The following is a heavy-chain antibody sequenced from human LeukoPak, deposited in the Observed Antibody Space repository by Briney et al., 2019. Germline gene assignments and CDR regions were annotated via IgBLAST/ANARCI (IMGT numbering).Heavy chain of an antibody. CDR1: GYTFASYD. D-gene: IGHD4-17*01. CDR2: MNPNSGNT. V-gene: IGHV1-8*03. CDR3: AREDGDVGPLQDYYYMDV. Sequence: ASVKVSCKASGYTFASYDINWVRQATGQGLEWMGWMNPNSGNTGYAQKFQGRVTITRNTSISTAYMELSSLRSEDTAVYYCAREDGDVGPLQDYYYMDVWGKGTTVTVSS. J-gene: IGHJ6*03.